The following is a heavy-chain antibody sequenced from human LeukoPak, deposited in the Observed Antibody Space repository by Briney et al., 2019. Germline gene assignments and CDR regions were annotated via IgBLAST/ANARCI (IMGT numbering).Heavy chain of an antibody. CDR2: IWYDGSNR. CDR1: GFIFSYYC. CDR3: ARDIVPPGIFWDY. D-gene: IGHD2-2*01. Sequence: GGSLRLSCAASGFIFSYYCMHWVRQAPGKGLEWVAVIWYDGSNRYYADSLKGRFTISRDNSKNPLYLQMNSLRDEDTAVYYCARDIVPPGIFWDYWGQGTLVTVSS. V-gene: IGHV3-33*01. J-gene: IGHJ4*02.